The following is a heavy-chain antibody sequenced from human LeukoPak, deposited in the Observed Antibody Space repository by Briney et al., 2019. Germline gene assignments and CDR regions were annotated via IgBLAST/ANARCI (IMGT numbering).Heavy chain of an antibody. V-gene: IGHV4-59*08. J-gene: IGHJ4*02. CDR2: IYYSGST. D-gene: IGHD3-10*01. Sequence: SETLSLTCTVSGYSISSGYYWGWIRQPPGKGLEWIGYIYYSGSTNYNPSLKSRVTISVDTSKNQFSLKLSSVTAADTAVYYCARHGSVEWFGELSRPRWGQGTLVTVSS. CDR1: GYSISSGYY. CDR3: ARHGSVEWFGELSRPR.